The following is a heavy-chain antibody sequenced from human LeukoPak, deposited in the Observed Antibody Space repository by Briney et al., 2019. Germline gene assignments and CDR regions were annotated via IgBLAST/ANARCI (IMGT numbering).Heavy chain of an antibody. CDR3: ARAGAEYSSSSGAFDI. CDR1: GGSISSGDYY. D-gene: IGHD6-6*01. Sequence: ASQTLSLTCTDSGGSISSGDYYWSWIRQPPGKGLEWIGYIYYSGSTYYNPSLKSRVTISVDTSKNQFSLKLSSVTAADTAVYYCARAGAEYSSSSGAFDIWGQGTMVTVSS. CDR2: IYYSGST. J-gene: IGHJ3*02. V-gene: IGHV4-30-4*01.